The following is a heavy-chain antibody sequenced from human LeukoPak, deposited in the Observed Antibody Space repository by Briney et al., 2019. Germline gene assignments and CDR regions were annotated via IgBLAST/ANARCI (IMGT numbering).Heavy chain of an antibody. CDR1: GGSFSGYY. CDR2: INHSGST. D-gene: IGHD5-24*01. CDR3: ARLRRDGYYYFDY. V-gene: IGHV4-34*01. J-gene: IGHJ4*02. Sequence: SETLSLTCAVYGGSFSGYYWSWIRQPPGKGLERIGEINHSGSTNYNPSLKSRVTISVGTSENQFSLRLSSVTAADTAVYYCARLRRDGYYYFDYWGQGTLVTVSS.